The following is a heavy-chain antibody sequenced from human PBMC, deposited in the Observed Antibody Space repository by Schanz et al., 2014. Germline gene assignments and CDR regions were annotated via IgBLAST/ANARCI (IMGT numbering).Heavy chain of an antibody. V-gene: IGHV1-24*01. CDR1: GYTLTDLS. J-gene: IGHJ6*02. CDR3: ARGGDYIVVLVAVTREYYYHAMDV. CDR2: FDPEDVET. Sequence: QVQLVQSGAEVKKPGASVKVSCKVSGYTLTDLSMHWVRQAPGKGLEWMGGFDPEDVETIYAQKFQGRVTMTTDTSTSTAYMELRSLRSDDTAVYYCARGGDYIVVLVAVTREYYYHAMDVWGQGTTVTVSS. D-gene: IGHD2-15*01.